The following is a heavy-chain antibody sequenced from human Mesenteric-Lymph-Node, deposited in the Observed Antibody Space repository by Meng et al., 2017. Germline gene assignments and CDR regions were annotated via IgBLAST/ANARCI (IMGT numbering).Heavy chain of an antibody. V-gene: IGHV3-66*01. D-gene: IGHD2-21*01. CDR1: GLTVSRKY. CDR3: ASRDIYSFDF. Sequence: EVQRVESGGGLVQPGGSVRRACAASGLTVSRKYMSWVRQAQGKGLEWVSLMYSGGTTSYADSVKGRFTILRDNSKNTRYLQMNNLRAEDTAIYYCASRDIYSFDFWGQGTLVTVSS. J-gene: IGHJ4*02. CDR2: MYSGGTT.